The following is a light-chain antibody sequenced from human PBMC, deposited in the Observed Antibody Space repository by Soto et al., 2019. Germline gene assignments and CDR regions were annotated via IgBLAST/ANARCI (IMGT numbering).Light chain of an antibody. Sequence: DIQMTQSPFSLSASVGDRVTITCRASQSISDYLNLYQQKVGKAPKLLIYAASTLQSGVPSRFSGSGSGTDFTLTINSLQPEDFATYDCPQNYTTPQTFGQGTKLESK. CDR1: QSISDY. J-gene: IGKJ2*01. CDR2: AAS. CDR3: PQNYTTPQT. V-gene: IGKV1-39*01.